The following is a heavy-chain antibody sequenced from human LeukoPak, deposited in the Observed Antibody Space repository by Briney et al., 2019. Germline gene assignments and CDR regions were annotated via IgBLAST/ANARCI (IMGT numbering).Heavy chain of an antibody. CDR3: AAQGEQWLVPKY. Sequence: SETLSLTCAVYGGSLSGYSWSWIRQLPGEGLEWIGEINHSGSTNYNPSLKSRVTISVDTSKNQFSLKLSSVTAADTAVYYCAAQGEQWLVPKYWGQGTLVTVSS. D-gene: IGHD6-19*01. CDR1: GGSLSGYS. V-gene: IGHV4-34*01. CDR2: INHSGST. J-gene: IGHJ4*02.